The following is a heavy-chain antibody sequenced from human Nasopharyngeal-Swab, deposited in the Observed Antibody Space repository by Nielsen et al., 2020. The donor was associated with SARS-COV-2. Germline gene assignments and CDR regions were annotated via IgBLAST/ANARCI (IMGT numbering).Heavy chain of an antibody. CDR3: ARGGGGISLDY. J-gene: IGHJ4*02. CDR1: GGTFSSYA. Sequence: SVPVSCKASGGTFSSYAIIWVRQAPGQGLEWMGGIIPIFGTANYAQKFQGRVTITADKSTSTAYMELSSLRSEDTAVYYCARGGGGISLDYWGQGTLVTVSS. V-gene: IGHV1-69*06. D-gene: IGHD1-14*01. CDR2: IIPIFGTA.